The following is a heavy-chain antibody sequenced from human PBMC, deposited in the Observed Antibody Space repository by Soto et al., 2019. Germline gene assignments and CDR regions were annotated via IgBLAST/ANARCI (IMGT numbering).Heavy chain of an antibody. J-gene: IGHJ4*02. CDR1: GYTFTNYA. D-gene: IGHD3-10*01. CDR3: ARRNVYGSGCYSFDY. V-gene: IGHV1-3*01. CDR2: INAAIGNT. Sequence: QVQLVQSGAEVKKPGASVKVSCKASGYTFTNYAMHWVRQAPGQRLEWMGWINAAIGNTKYSQKFQGSVTITRDTSANTAYMELSSLRSEDTAVYYCARRNVYGSGCYSFDYWGQGTLVTVSS.